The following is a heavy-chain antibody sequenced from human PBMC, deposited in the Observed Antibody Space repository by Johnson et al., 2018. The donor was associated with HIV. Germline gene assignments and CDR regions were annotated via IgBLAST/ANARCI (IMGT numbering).Heavy chain of an antibody. J-gene: IGHJ3*02. CDR2: ISYDGSNK. CDR3: ASSWGNAFDI. CDR1: GFTFTTYA. V-gene: IGHV3-30*04. D-gene: IGHD7-27*01. Sequence: QVQLVESGGGVVQSGRSLRLSCAASGFTFTTYAMHWVRQAPGKGLEWVAVISYDGSNKYYADSVKGRFTISRDNSKNTLYLQMNSLRAEDTAVYYCASSWGNAFDIWGHGQWSPSLQ.